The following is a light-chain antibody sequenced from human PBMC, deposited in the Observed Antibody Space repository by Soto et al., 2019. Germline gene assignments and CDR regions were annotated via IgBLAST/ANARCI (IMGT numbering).Light chain of an antibody. CDR3: CSYAGSYTWV. CDR2: DVS. CDR1: SSDVGGYDY. V-gene: IGLV2-11*01. Sequence: QSALTQPRSVSGSPGQSVTISCTGTSSDVGGYDYVSWYQQHPDKAPKFMIYDVSKRPSGVPDRFSGSKSGNTASLTISGLQADYEADYYCCSYAGSYTWVFGGGTKVTVL. J-gene: IGLJ3*02.